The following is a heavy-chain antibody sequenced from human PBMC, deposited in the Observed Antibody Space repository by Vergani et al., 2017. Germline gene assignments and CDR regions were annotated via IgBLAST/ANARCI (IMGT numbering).Heavy chain of an antibody. J-gene: IGHJ4*02. CDR2: INPSGGST. Sequence: QVQLVQSGAEVKKPGASVKVSCKASGYTFTGYYMHWVRQAPGQGLEWMGWINPSGGSTSYAQKFQGRVTMTRDTSTSTVYMELSSLRSEDTAVYYCARSWLGGSYALYFWGQGTLVTVSS. V-gene: IGHV1-46*03. CDR1: GYTFTGYY. D-gene: IGHD1-26*01. CDR3: ARSWLGGSYALYF.